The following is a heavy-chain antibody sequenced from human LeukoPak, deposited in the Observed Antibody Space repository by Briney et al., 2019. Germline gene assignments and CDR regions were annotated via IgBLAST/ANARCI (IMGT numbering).Heavy chain of an antibody. J-gene: IGHJ6*02. CDR2: ISYDGSNK. CDR1: GFTFSSYA. D-gene: IGHD3-3*01. Sequence: PGGSLRLSCAASGFTFSSYAMHWVRQAPGKGLEWVAVISYDGSNKYYADSVKGRFTISRDNSKNTLYLQMNSLRAEDTAVYYCARDPYYDFWSGYYSYYYYGMDVRGQGTTVTVSS. CDR3: ARDPYYDFWSGYYSYYYYGMDV. V-gene: IGHV3-30-3*01.